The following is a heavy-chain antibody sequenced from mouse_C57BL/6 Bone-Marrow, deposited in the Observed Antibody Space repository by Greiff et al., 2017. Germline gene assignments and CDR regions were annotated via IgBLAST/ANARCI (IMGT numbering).Heavy chain of an antibody. CDR2: LSNGGGST. Sequence: VQLKESGGGLVQPGGSLKLSCAASGFTFSDYYMYWVRQTPEKRLEWVAYLSNGGGSTYYPDTVKGQFTISRDNAKNTLYLQMSRLKSEDTAMYYCARHSGSSYVYAMDYWGQGTSGTVSS. CDR3: ARHSGSSYVYAMDY. V-gene: IGHV5-12*01. D-gene: IGHD1-1*01. J-gene: IGHJ4*01. CDR1: GFTFSDYY.